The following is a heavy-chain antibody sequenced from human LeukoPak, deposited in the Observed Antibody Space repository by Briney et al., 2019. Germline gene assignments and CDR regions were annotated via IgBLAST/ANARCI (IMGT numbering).Heavy chain of an antibody. J-gene: IGHJ4*02. D-gene: IGHD1-26*01. Sequence: PSETLSLTCAVYGGSFSGYYWSWIRQPPGKGLEWIGEINHSGSTNYNPSLKSRVTISVDTSKNQFSLKLSSVTAADTAVYYCARGIQWELSTHFDYWGQGTLVTVSS. CDR3: ARGIQWELSTHFDY. V-gene: IGHV4-34*01. CDR1: GGSFSGYY. CDR2: INHSGST.